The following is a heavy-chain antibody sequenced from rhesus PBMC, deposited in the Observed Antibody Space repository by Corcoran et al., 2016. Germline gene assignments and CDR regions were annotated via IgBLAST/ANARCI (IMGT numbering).Heavy chain of an antibody. CDR3: GRSGAATGAY. V-gene: IGHV4-76*01. CDR2: LSESGAT. Sequence: QVQLQESGPGLVKPSETLSLTCSVSGGSVSGGFNWNWIRQSPGKGLEWIGYLSESGATYYNASLKNRVTISKDMSKNQFSLRLTSGTAADTAVYYCGRSGAATGAYWGQGVLVTVSS. D-gene: IGHD6-31*01. CDR1: GGSVSGGFN. J-gene: IGHJ4*01.